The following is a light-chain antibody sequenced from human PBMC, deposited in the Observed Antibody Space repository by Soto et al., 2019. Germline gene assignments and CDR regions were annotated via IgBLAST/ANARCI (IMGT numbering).Light chain of an antibody. CDR2: GAS. J-gene: IGKJ5*01. V-gene: IGKV3-15*01. CDR3: QQYKNWPL. CDR1: QSVSYN. Sequence: EIVLTQSPGTLSLSPGQRATLSCRASQSVSYNFLAWYQQKPGQAPRLLLYGASTRATGIPVRFSGSGFGTEFTLTISSLQSEDFAVYYCQQYKNWPLFGQGTRLEIK.